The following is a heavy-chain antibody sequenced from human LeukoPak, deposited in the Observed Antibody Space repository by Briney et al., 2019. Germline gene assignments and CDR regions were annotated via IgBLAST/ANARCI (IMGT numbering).Heavy chain of an antibody. CDR3: ARRYSSLSYYMDV. Sequence: SETLSLTCAVYGGSFSGYYWSWIRQPPGKGLEWIGEINHSGSTNYNPSLKSRVTISVDTSKNQFSLKRSFVTAADTAVYYCARRYSSLSYYMDVWGKGTTVTVSS. CDR2: INHSGST. CDR1: GGSFSGYY. J-gene: IGHJ6*03. D-gene: IGHD6-19*01. V-gene: IGHV4-34*01.